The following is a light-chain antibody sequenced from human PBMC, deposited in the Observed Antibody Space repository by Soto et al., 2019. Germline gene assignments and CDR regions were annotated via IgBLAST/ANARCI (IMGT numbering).Light chain of an antibody. CDR1: QSVSKY. Sequence: DIQMTQSPSSLSASVGDRVTITCRASQSVSKYLHWYQQKPGQAPKLLIYGASSLQSGVPLRFSGSGSGTGFILTITSLQPEDFATYYCQQTYSTPGTFGQGTRVDIK. J-gene: IGKJ1*01. V-gene: IGKV1-39*01. CDR3: QQTYSTPGT. CDR2: GAS.